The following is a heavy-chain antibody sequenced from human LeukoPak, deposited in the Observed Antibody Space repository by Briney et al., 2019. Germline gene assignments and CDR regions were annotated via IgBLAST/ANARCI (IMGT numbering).Heavy chain of an antibody. D-gene: IGHD3-3*01. CDR1: GYTFTGYY. CDR2: VNPNSGDT. Sequence: ASVKVSCKASGYTFTGYYLHWVRQAPGQGLEWMGCVNPNSGDTNYAQKFQGSVTMTRDTSISTVYMELSRLRSDDTAVYYCARVHDFWSGYPDGYYFDYWGQGTLVTVSS. CDR3: ARVHDFWSGYPDGYYFDY. J-gene: IGHJ4*02. V-gene: IGHV1-2*02.